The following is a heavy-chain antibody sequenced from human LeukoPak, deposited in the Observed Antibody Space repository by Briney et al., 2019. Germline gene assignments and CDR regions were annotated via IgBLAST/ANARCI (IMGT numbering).Heavy chain of an antibody. J-gene: IGHJ4*02. CDR2: INWNGGST. D-gene: IGHD6-19*01. CDR3: ARGAAYSSGWFHYYFDY. Sequence: GGSLRLSCAASGFTFSGYAMSWVRQAPGKGLEWVSGINWNGGSTGYADSVKGRFTISRDNAKNSLYLQMNSLRAEDTALYYCARGAAYSSGWFHYYFDYWGQGTLVTVSS. V-gene: IGHV3-20*04. CDR1: GFTFSGYA.